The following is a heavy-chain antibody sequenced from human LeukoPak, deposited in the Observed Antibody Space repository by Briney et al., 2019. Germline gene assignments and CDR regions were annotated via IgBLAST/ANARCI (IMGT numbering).Heavy chain of an antibody. CDR3: AVSVGASPNYFDY. D-gene: IGHD1-26*01. CDR1: GFTFITYE. V-gene: IGHV3-48*03. CDR2: ISTSGGTM. J-gene: IGHJ4*02. Sequence: PGGSLRLSXGASGFTFITYELNWVRQAPGKGLEWVSYISTSGGTMYYADSVKGRFTISRDNAKNSLYLQMNSLRAEDTAVYYCAVSVGASPNYFDYWGQGTLVTVSS.